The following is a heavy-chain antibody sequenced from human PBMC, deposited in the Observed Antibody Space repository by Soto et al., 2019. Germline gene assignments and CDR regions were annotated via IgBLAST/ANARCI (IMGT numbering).Heavy chain of an antibody. CDR1: GGSISSSNW. V-gene: IGHV4-4*02. Sequence: SETLSLTCAVSGGSISSSNWWSWVRQPPGKGLEWIGEIYHSGSTNYNPSLKSRVTISVDKSKNQFSLKLSSVTAADTAVYYCARGVRYFDWLLANFDYWGQGTLVTVSS. D-gene: IGHD3-9*01. CDR3: ARGVRYFDWLLANFDY. J-gene: IGHJ4*02. CDR2: IYHSGST.